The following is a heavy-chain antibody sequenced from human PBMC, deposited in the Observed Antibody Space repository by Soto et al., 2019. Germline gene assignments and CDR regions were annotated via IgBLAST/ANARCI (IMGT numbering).Heavy chain of an antibody. CDR3: AKDEGGGSVDY. CDR1: GFTFSSYG. D-gene: IGHD2-15*01. V-gene: IGHV3-30*18. CDR2: ISYDGSNK. J-gene: IGHJ4*02. Sequence: GGSLRLSCAASGFTFSSYGMHWVRQAPGKGLEWVAVISYDGSNKYYADSVKGRFTISRDNSKNTLYLQMNSLRAEDTAVYYCAKDEGGGSVDYWGQGTLVTVSS.